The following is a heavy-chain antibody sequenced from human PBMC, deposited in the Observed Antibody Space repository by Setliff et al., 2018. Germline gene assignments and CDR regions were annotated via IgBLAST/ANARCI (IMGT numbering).Heavy chain of an antibody. Sequence: SETLSLTCVVSGYSITNGYYWGWIRQPPGKGLEWIGSINHGGDTSYNPSLQSRVAISVDTSKNQFTLKLSSVTAADTAVYYCVRRTYYYDTSPMGWFDPWGQGILVTVSS. CDR3: VRRTYYYDTSPMGWFDP. CDR2: INHGGDT. CDR1: GYSITNGYY. D-gene: IGHD3-22*01. J-gene: IGHJ5*02. V-gene: IGHV4-38-2*01.